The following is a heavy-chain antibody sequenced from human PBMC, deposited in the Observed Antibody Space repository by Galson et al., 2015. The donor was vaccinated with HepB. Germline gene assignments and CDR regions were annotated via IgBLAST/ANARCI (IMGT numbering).Heavy chain of an antibody. Sequence: SLRLSCAASGFTFNSFTMHWVRQAPGKGLEWVAFISYDGSNKYYADSVKGRFTISRDNSKNTLYLQMNSLRAEDTAVYYCARDSDYGDGLYYFDYWGQGTLVTVSS. V-gene: IGHV3-30-3*01. CDR3: ARDSDYGDGLYYFDY. CDR2: ISYDGSNK. D-gene: IGHD4-17*01. J-gene: IGHJ4*02. CDR1: GFTFNSFT.